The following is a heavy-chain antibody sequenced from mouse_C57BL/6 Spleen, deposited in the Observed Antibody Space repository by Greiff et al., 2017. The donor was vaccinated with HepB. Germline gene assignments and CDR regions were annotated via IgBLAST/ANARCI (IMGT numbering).Heavy chain of an antibody. CDR2: IDPSDSYT. V-gene: IGHV1-50*01. J-gene: IGHJ2*01. D-gene: IGHD2-5*01. CDR3: ARSNYSNHDY. CDR1: GYTFTSYW. Sequence: QVQLQQSGAELVKPGASVKLSCKASGYTFTSYWMQWVKQRPGQGLEWIGEIDPSDSYTNYNQKFKGKATLTVDTSSSTAYMQLSSLTSEDSAVYYCARSNYSNHDYWGQGTTLTVSS.